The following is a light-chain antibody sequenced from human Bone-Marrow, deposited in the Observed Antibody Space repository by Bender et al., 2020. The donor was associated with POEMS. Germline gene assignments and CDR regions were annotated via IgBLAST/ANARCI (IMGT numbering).Light chain of an antibody. CDR1: STDVGNSDL. V-gene: IGLV2-23*01. CDR2: EGN. CDR3: FSYASSSTYV. J-gene: IGLJ1*01. Sequence: QSALTQPASVSGSPGQSITISCTGISTDVGNSDLVSWYQQRPGKAPKLMIYEGNKRPSGVSHRFSGSKSGNTASLTISGLQAEDEADYYCFSYASSSTYVFGTGTKVTVL.